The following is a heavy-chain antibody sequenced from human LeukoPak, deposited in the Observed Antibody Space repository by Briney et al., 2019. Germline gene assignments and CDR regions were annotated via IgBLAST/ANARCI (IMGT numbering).Heavy chain of an antibody. J-gene: IGHJ6*03. D-gene: IGHD2-2*01. CDR1: GFTFSSYS. CDR3: ARSSSTSQLHYYYYYMDV. V-gene: IGHV3-21*04. Sequence: GGSLRLSCAASGFTFSSYSMNWVRQAPGKGLEWVSSISSSSSYIYYVDSVKGRFTISRDNSKNTLYLQMNSLKAEDTAVYYCARSSSTSQLHYYYYYMDVWGKGTTVTVSS. CDR2: ISSSSSYI.